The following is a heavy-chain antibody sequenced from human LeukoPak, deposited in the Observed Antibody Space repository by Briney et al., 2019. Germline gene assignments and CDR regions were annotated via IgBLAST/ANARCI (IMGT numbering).Heavy chain of an antibody. CDR2: KKHDASEK. CDR1: GFTFSSYW. J-gene: IGHJ4*02. Sequence: GGSLRLSCAASGFTFSSYWMAWVPHTPGKALEWVANKKHDASEKYYVDSVKGRFTISRDNAQNSFYLQMNSLRAEDTAVYYCARDRGSTGYGLYDYWGQGTLVTVSS. V-gene: IGHV3-7*01. D-gene: IGHD5-12*01. CDR3: ARDRGSTGYGLYDY.